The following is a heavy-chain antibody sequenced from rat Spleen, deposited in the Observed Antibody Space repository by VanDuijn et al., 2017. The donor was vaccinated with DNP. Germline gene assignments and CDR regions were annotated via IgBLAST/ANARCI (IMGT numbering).Heavy chain of an antibody. D-gene: IGHD1-11*01. CDR2: IFNDGSST. Sequence: EVQLVESGGDLVQPGRSLKLSCAASGFTFSDYNMAWVRQAPKKGLEWVATIFNDGSSTYYRDSVKGRFTISRDNAKSTLSLQMDSLRSEDTATYYCSTGGTEFNHWGQGVMVTVSS. CDR1: GFTFSDYN. V-gene: IGHV5-7*01. J-gene: IGHJ2*01. CDR3: STGGTEFNH.